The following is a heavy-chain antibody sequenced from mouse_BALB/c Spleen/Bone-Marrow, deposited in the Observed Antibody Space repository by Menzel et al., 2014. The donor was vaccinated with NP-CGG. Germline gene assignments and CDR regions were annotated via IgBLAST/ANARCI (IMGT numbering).Heavy chain of an antibody. CDR3: ARGDGYYVDFDY. J-gene: IGHJ2*01. CDR1: GYSFTGYY. Sequence: LVKTGASVKISCKASGYSFTGYYMRWVKQSHGKGLEWIGYISCYNGATSYNQKFKGKATFTVDTSSSTAYMQFNSLTSEDSAVYYCARGDGYYVDFDYWGQGTTLTVSS. D-gene: IGHD2-3*01. CDR2: ISCYNGAT. V-gene: IGHV1S34*01.